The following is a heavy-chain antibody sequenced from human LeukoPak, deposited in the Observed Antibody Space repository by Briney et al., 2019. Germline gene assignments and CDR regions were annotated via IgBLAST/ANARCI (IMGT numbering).Heavy chain of an antibody. Sequence: SETLSLTCTVSGGSISSYYWSWLRQPPGKGLEWIGYIYYSGSNNYNPSLKSRVTISVDTSKNQFSLKLSSVTAADTAVYYCARSTTVTTDYWGQGTLVTVSS. CDR1: GGSISSYY. V-gene: IGHV4-59*01. J-gene: IGHJ4*02. D-gene: IGHD4-17*01. CDR2: IYYSGSN. CDR3: ARSTTVTTDY.